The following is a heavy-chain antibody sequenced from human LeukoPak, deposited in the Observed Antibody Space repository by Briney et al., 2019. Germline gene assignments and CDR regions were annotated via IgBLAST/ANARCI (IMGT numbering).Heavy chain of an antibody. D-gene: IGHD4-11*01. CDR3: ARDAQRGFDYSNSLKN. J-gene: IGHJ4*01. CDR1: GFIFSHHG. Sequence: GGSLRLSCAASGFIFSHHGMHWVRQAPGKGLEWVAVIWSDSTNRFYADSVKGRFTIARDNSQNTVFLQMNSLRVKDTAIYYCARDAQRGFDYSNSLKNWGHGTLVTVSS. CDR2: IWSDSTNR. V-gene: IGHV3-33*01.